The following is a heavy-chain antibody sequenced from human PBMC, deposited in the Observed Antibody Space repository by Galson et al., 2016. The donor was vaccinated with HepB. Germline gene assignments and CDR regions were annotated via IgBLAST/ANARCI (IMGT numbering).Heavy chain of an antibody. V-gene: IGHV2-70*11. J-gene: IGHJ3*02. CDR3: ARRSGYTLGGDFDI. CDR1: GFSLRTSGMC. Sequence: PALVKPTQTLTLTCTFSGFSLRTSGMCVSWIRQPPGKALEWLARIDWDDDKYYSTSLKTRLTISKDTSKNQVVLTMTNMDPVDTATYYCARRSGYTLGGDFDIWGQGTMVTVSS. CDR2: IDWDDDK. D-gene: IGHD5-12*01.